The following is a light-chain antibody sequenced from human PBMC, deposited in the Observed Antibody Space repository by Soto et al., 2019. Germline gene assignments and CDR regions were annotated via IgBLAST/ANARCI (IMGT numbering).Light chain of an antibody. V-gene: IGKV1-5*03. CDR3: QQYSSYWT. J-gene: IGKJ1*01. CDR1: QSISSW. CDR2: KAS. Sequence: DIQMTQSPSTLSASVGDRVTITCRASQSISSWLAWYQQKPGKAPKLLIYKASSLESGVPSRFSGSGSGTEFPLTISSLKPDDFASYYCQQYSSYWTFGQGTKVEIK.